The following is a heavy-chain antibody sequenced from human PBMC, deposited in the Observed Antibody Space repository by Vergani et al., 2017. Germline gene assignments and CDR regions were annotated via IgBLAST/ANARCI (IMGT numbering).Heavy chain of an antibody. CDR3: ASPRTAENLPKPLYYFYGLDV. CDR2: ITPFFPTG. CDR1: GGTFNIYS. Sequence: QVQLVQSGAEVKKPGSSVKVSCKASGGTFNIYSVSWLRQAPGQGPEWMGGITPFFPTGHYAQKFQGRVTITADESATTVYMELGSLRSEDTAVYYCASPRTAENLPKPLYYFYGLDVWGQGTTVTVSS. D-gene: IGHD7-27*01. J-gene: IGHJ6*02. V-gene: IGHV1-69*12.